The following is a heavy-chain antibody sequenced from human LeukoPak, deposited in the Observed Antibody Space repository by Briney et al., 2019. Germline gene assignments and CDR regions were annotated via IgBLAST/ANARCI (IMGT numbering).Heavy chain of an antibody. Sequence: PGGSLRLSCAASGFTFSDYYMSWIRQAPGKGLEWVSYISSSSSYTNYADSVKGRFTISRDNAKNSLYLQMNSLRAEDTAVYYCARASLYYYDSSPEDAFDIWGQGTMVTVSS. D-gene: IGHD3-22*01. V-gene: IGHV3-11*06. CDR2: ISSSSSYT. J-gene: IGHJ3*02. CDR3: ARASLYYYDSSPEDAFDI. CDR1: GFTFSDYY.